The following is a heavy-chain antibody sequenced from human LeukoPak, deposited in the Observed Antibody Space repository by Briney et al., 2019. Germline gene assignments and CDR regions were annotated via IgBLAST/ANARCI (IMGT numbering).Heavy chain of an antibody. J-gene: IGHJ4*02. V-gene: IGHV3-15*01. CDR3: TTTYSSSWYLENFDY. D-gene: IGHD6-13*01. CDR1: GFTLSSYE. Sequence: PGGSLRLSCTVSGFTLSSYEMSWVRQAPGKGLEWVGRIKSKTDGGTTDYAAPVKGRFTISRDDSKNTLYLQMNSLKTEDTAVYYCTTTYSSSWYLENFDYWGQGTLVTVSS. CDR2: IKSKTDGGTT.